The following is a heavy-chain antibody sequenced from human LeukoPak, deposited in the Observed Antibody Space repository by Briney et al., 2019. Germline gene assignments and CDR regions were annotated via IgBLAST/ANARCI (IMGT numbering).Heavy chain of an antibody. CDR3: ARTTVTTSDDAFDI. Sequence: ASVKVSCKASGYTFTTYGISWVRQAPGQGLGWMGWISAYNGNTNYAQKLQGRVTMTTDTSTSTAYMELRSLRSDDTAVYYCARTTVTTSDDAFDIWGQGTMVTVSS. J-gene: IGHJ3*02. CDR1: GYTFTTYG. D-gene: IGHD4-17*01. V-gene: IGHV1-18*01. CDR2: ISAYNGNT.